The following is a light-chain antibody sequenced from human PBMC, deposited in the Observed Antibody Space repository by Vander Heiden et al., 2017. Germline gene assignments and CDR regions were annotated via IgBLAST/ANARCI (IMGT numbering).Light chain of an antibody. CDR2: DAS. Sequence: DIQMTQSPSTLSASVGDRVTTTCRASQSISSWLAWYQQKPGKAPKLLIYDASSLESGVPSRFSGSGSGTEFTLTISSLQPDDFATYYCQQYNSYPFTFGHGTKVDIK. J-gene: IGKJ3*01. CDR1: QSISSW. CDR3: QQYNSYPFT. V-gene: IGKV1-5*01.